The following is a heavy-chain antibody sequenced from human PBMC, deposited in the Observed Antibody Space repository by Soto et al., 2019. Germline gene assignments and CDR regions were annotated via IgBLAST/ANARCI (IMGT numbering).Heavy chain of an antibody. D-gene: IGHD3-9*01. Sequence: GGSLRLSCAASGFTFSSYSMNWVLQAPWKGLEWVSSSSSSSSYIYYADSVKGRFTISRDNAKNSLYLQMYSLRAEDTAVYYCARDLAPYYDISLGPSYYGMSGSAQGTTVPVSS. V-gene: IGHV3-21*01. CDR1: GFTFSSYS. J-gene: IGHJ6*02. CDR3: ARDLAPYYDISLGPSYYGMSG. CDR2: SSSSSSYI.